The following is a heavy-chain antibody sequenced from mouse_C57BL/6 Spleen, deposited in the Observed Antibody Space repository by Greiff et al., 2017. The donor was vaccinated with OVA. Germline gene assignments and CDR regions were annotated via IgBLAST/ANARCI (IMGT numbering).Heavy chain of an antibody. V-gene: IGHV1-52*01. CDR1: GYTFTSYW. CDR3: ARDYSNPLDY. J-gene: IGHJ2*01. D-gene: IGHD2-5*01. CDR2: IDPSDSET. Sequence: QVQLQQAGAELVRPGSSVKLSCKASGYTFTSYWMHWVKQRPIQGLEWIGNIDPSDSETHYNQKFKDKATLTVDKSSSTAYMQLSSLTSEDSAVYYCARDYSNPLDYWGQGTTLTVSS.